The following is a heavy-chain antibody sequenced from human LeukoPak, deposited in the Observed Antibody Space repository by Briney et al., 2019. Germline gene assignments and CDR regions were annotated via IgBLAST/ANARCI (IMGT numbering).Heavy chain of an antibody. Sequence: ASVKVSCKASGYTFTGYYMHWVRQAPGQGLEWMGIINPSGGSTSYAQKFQGRVTMTRDTSTSAVYMELSSLRSEDTAVYYCARVREDSNHAFDIWGQGTMVTVSS. D-gene: IGHD3-22*01. CDR1: GYTFTGYY. CDR2: INPSGGST. J-gene: IGHJ3*02. V-gene: IGHV1-46*01. CDR3: ARVREDSNHAFDI.